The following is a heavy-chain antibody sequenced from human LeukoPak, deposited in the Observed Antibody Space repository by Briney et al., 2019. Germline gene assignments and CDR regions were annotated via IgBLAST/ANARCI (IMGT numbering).Heavy chain of an antibody. CDR3: AKEGGTYSFDY. D-gene: IGHD1-26*01. CDR1: RFTFSNYD. J-gene: IGHJ4*02. CDR2: ISYEGNNK. Sequence: GGSLRLSCAASRFTFSNYDMHWVRQAPGKGLEWVAVISYEGNNKYYADSVKGRFTISRDNSENTLYLQMNSLRVEDTAVYYCAKEGGTYSFDYWGQGTLVTVSS. V-gene: IGHV3-30*18.